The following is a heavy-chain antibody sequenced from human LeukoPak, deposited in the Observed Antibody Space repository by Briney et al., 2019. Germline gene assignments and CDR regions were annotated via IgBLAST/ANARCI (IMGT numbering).Heavy chain of an antibody. Sequence: GASVKVSCKASGYTFTSYGISWVRQAPGQRLEWMGWIHVGNGNTEYSQKFQGRVTITRDTPATTTYMELSSLRSEDTAVYYCARVDGSGPNAPNDCWGQGSLVTVSS. D-gene: IGHD3-10*01. V-gene: IGHV1-3*01. CDR3: ARVDGSGPNAPNDC. CDR2: IHVGNGNT. J-gene: IGHJ4*02. CDR1: GYTFTSYG.